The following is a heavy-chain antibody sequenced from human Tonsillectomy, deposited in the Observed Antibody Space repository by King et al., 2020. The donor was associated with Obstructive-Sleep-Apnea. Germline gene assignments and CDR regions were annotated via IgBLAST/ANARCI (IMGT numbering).Heavy chain of an antibody. J-gene: IGHJ4*02. CDR1: GDSISSYY. Sequence: QLQESGPGLAKASETLSLTCSVSGDSISSYYWSWIRQPPGKGLEWIGYIYNSGSTNYNPSLKSRVTISVDTSKNKFSLKLSSVTAADTAVYYCASRGYSSLYVDYWGQGTLVTVSS. D-gene: IGHD6-13*01. V-gene: IGHV4-59*08. CDR3: ASRGYSSLYVDY. CDR2: IYNSGST.